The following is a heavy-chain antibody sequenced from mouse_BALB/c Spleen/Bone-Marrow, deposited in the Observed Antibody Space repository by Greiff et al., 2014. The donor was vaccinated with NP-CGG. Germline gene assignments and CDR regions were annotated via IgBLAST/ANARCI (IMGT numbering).Heavy chain of an antibody. Sequence: QVQLQQSGAELVKPGASVKLSCKTSGYTFTSYWIQWVKQRPGQGLGWIGEIFTGTGTTYYNEKFKGKATLTIDTSSSTAYMQLSSLTSEDSAVYFCAREGSRLRGYFDVWGAGTTVTVSS. CDR2: IFTGTGTT. V-gene: IGHV1S132*01. J-gene: IGHJ1*01. D-gene: IGHD1-1*01. CDR3: AREGSRLRGYFDV. CDR1: GYTFTSYW.